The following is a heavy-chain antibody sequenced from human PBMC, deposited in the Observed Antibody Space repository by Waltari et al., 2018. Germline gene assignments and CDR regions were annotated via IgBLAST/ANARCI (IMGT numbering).Heavy chain of an antibody. CDR2: IKPVLGTT. Sequence: QVQLVQSGSEVKTPGSSVQVSCKASGGTFGSYAVSWVRQAPGQGLEWVGGIKPVLGTTSYAQKFQDRVTLIADDSSSTVYMELSSLKSDDTAVYYCARDRHFSDGGAYYESGLWGRGTLVTVSS. V-gene: IGHV1-69*13. CDR1: GGTFGSYA. J-gene: IGHJ2*01. CDR3: ARDRHFSDGGAYYESGL. D-gene: IGHD2-21*01.